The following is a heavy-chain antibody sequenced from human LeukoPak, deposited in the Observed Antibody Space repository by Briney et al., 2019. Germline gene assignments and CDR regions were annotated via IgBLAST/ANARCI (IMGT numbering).Heavy chain of an antibody. CDR1: GGSISSGSYY. J-gene: IGHJ3*02. Sequence: SETLSLTCTVSGGSISSGSYYWSCIRQPAGKGLEWIGHIYTSGSTKYNPSFKSRVNISLDTSKNQFSLTLNSVTAADTAVYYCARTHPQKDAFDIWGQGTMVTVSS. V-gene: IGHV4-61*09. CDR3: ARTHPQKDAFDI. CDR2: IYTSGST.